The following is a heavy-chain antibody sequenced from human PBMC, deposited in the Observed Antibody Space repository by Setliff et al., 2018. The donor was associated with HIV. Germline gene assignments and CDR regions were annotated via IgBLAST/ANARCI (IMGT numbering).Heavy chain of an antibody. Sequence: ASVKVACKASDYTFTNYGISWVRQAPGQGLEWMGWISAYNGSTSYAQKFQGRVTMTTDTSTSTAYMELRSLRSDDTALYYCARKYYDILTGYYAADYWGQGTLVTVSS. CDR1: DYTFTNYG. V-gene: IGHV1-18*01. J-gene: IGHJ4*02. D-gene: IGHD3-9*01. CDR2: ISAYNGST. CDR3: ARKYYDILTGYYAADY.